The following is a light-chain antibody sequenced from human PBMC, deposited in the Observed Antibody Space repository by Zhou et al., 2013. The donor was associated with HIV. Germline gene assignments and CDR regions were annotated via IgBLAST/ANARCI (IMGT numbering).Light chain of an antibody. CDR1: QSISSW. CDR3: QQSSDTPRS. V-gene: IGKV1-5*01. CDR2: GAS. Sequence: DIQMTQSPSTLSASVGDRVTITCRASQSISSWLAWYQQKPGKAPKLLIYGASILQRGVPSRFSGSGSGTDFTLTISSLHPEDFVTYYCQQSSDTPRSFGQGTRLEIK. J-gene: IGKJ2*04.